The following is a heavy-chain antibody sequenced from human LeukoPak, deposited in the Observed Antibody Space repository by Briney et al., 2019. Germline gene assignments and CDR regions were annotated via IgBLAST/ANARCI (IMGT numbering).Heavy chain of an antibody. CDR3: ARDWAPYYDFWSGGGYYYYYMDV. D-gene: IGHD3-3*01. CDR1: GFIFSNYG. V-gene: IGHV3-23*01. Sequence: GGSLRLSCAASGFIFSNYGMSWVRQAPGKGLEWVSGIRGNADTTYYADSVKGRFSIFRDNYKNMLYLQMNSLRAEDTAVYYCARDWAPYYDFWSGGGYYYYYMDVWGKGTTVTVSS. CDR2: IRGNADTT. J-gene: IGHJ6*03.